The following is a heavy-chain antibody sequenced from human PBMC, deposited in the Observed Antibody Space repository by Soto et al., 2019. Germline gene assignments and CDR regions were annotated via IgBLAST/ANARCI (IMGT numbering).Heavy chain of an antibody. V-gene: IGHV3-23*01. CDR2: ISGSGGST. CDR1: LFTFSSYA. D-gene: IGHD6-19*01. J-gene: IGHJ4*02. Sequence: SLRLSWAASLFTFSSYAMNWVLQAPGKGLEWVSVISGSGGSTYYADSVKGRFTISRDNSKNTLYLQMNSLRAEDTAVYYCASRTSGWYFDYWGQGTLVTVSS. CDR3: ASRTSGWYFDY.